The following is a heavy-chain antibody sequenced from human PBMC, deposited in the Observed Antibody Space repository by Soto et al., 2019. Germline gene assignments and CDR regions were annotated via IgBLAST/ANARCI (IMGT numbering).Heavy chain of an antibody. J-gene: IGHJ4*02. Sequence: GGSLRLSCAASGFSVTDHYMTWVRQAPGKGLEWVSVLYTGGSAYYGDSVKGRFTISRDGSTNTLYLQMNSLKVGDTAFYFCARSFNDWTTYFDYWSEGTLVTVSS. D-gene: IGHD3-9*01. CDR3: ARSFNDWTTYFDY. CDR2: LYTGGSA. CDR1: GFSVTDHY. V-gene: IGHV3-53*01.